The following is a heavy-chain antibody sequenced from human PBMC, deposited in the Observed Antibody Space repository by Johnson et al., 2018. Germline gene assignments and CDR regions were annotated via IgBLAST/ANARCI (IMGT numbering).Heavy chain of an antibody. Sequence: QVQLQESGGGVVQPGRSLRLSCGASGFLFSDFGMHWVRQAPGKGLEWVAVISYDGSDEYYVDSVKGRFTISRDNSNNALYLQMSSLRAEDTAVYYCARSKYRGVNNFLDVRGKGTTVTVSS. J-gene: IGHJ6*04. CDR1: GFLFSDFG. D-gene: IGHD3-10*01. CDR2: ISYDGSDE. CDR3: ARSKYRGVNNFLDV. V-gene: IGHV3-30*03.